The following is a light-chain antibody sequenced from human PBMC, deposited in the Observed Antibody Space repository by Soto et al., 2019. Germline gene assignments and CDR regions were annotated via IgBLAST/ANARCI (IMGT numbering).Light chain of an antibody. CDR3: QQSYSTLGRT. Sequence: DIQMTQSPSSLSASVGDRVTITCRASXXIXSYLNWYQQKPGKAPKLLIYAASSLQSGVPSRFSGSGSGTDFTLTISSLQPEDFATYYCQQSYSTLGRTFGQGTKVEIK. CDR2: AAS. V-gene: IGKV1-39*01. CDR1: XXIXSY. J-gene: IGKJ1*01.